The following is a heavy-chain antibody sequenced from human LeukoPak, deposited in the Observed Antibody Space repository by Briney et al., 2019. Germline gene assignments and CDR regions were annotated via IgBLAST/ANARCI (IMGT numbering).Heavy chain of an antibody. CDR2: IKQDGSEK. CDR1: GFTFSSYW. V-gene: IGHV3-7*01. CDR3: ARVAVQWLVLYYFDY. D-gene: IGHD6-19*01. J-gene: IGHJ4*02. Sequence: GGSLRLSCAASGFTFSSYWMNWVRQAPGKGLEWVANIKQDGSEKYYVDSVKGRFTISRDNAKNSLYLQMNSLRAEDTAVYYCARVAVQWLVLYYFDYWGQGTLVTVSS.